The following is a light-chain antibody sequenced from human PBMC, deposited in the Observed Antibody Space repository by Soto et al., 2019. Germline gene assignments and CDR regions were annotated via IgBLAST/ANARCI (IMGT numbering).Light chain of an antibody. CDR1: QSVSSSY. CDR3: QQYGTSPPST. CDR2: GAS. Sequence: EIVLTQSPGTLSFSPGERATLSCRASQSVSSSYLAWYQQKPGQAPRLLINGASSRATGIPDRFSGSGSGTDFTLTSSRLEPEDCAVYYCQQYGTSPPSTFGQGTRLEIK. V-gene: IGKV3-20*01. J-gene: IGKJ5*01.